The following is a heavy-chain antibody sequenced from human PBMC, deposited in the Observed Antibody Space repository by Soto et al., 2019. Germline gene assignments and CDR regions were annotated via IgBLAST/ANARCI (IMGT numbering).Heavy chain of an antibody. Sequence: ASVKVSCKASGYTFSGLYVHWVRQAPGQGLEWMGWINPNSGGTKSAEKFQGRVTMTRDTSISTAYMELSRLTSDDTAVYYCASAAVTGTAGLDFWGQGTQVTVSS. D-gene: IGHD6-19*01. CDR1: GYTFSGLY. V-gene: IGHV1-2*02. CDR3: ASAAVTGTAGLDF. CDR2: INPNSGGT. J-gene: IGHJ4*02.